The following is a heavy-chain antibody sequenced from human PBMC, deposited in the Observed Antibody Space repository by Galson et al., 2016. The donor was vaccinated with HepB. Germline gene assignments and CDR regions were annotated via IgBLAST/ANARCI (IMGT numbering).Heavy chain of an antibody. Sequence: SETLSLTCAVHDTSFSSYYWSWIRQSPGKGLEWIGEINHSGGTNYNPSLKSRVTISADTSKNQFSLNLSSVTAADTAVYYCATRSPGGRVFNMDVWGKGTAVTVSS. CDR3: ATRSPGGRVFNMDV. CDR1: DTSFSSYY. V-gene: IGHV4-34*01. CDR2: INHSGGT. D-gene: IGHD3-16*01. J-gene: IGHJ6*03.